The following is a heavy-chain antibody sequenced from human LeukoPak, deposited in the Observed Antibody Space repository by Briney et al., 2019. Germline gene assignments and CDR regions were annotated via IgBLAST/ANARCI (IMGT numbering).Heavy chain of an antibody. CDR3: AKAYDSSGYYGYFDY. CDR2: ISGSGGST. Sequence: GGSLRLSCAASGFTFSSYAMSWVRQAPGKGLEWVSAISGSGGSTYYADSVKGRFTTSRDNSKNTLYLQMNSLRAEDTAVYYCAKAYDSSGYYGYFDYWGQGTLVTVSS. V-gene: IGHV3-23*01. J-gene: IGHJ4*02. D-gene: IGHD3-22*01. CDR1: GFTFSSYA.